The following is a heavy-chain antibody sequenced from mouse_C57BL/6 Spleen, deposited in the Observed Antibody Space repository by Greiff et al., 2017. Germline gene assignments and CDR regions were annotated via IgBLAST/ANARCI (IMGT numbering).Heavy chain of an antibody. Sequence: EVMLVESGEGLVKPGGSLKLSCAASGFTFSSYAMSWVRQTPEKRLEWVAYISSGGDYIYYADTVKGRFTISRDNARNTLYLQMSSLKSEDTAMYYCTRVYDYDWYFDVWGTGTTVTVSS. V-gene: IGHV5-9-1*02. CDR1: GFTFSSYA. J-gene: IGHJ1*03. D-gene: IGHD2-4*01. CDR2: ISSGGDYI. CDR3: TRVYDYDWYFDV.